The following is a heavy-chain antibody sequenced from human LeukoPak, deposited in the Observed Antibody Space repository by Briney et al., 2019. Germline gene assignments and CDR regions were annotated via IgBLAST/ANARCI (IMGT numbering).Heavy chain of an antibody. V-gene: IGHV4-59*01. CDR1: GGSISSYY. Sequence: KPSETLSLTCTVSGGSISSYYWSWIRQPPGKGLEWIGYIYYSGSANYNPSLKSRVTISVDTSKNQFSLKLSSVTAADTAVYYCARVPSSGYFDYWGQGTLVTVSS. CDR2: IYYSGSA. J-gene: IGHJ4*02. CDR3: ARVPSSGYFDY. D-gene: IGHD3-22*01.